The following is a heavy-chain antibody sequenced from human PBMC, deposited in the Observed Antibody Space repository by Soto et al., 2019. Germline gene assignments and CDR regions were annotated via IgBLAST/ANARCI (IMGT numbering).Heavy chain of an antibody. V-gene: IGHV4-59*01. D-gene: IGHD6-6*01. CDR1: GGSISSYY. CDR3: AARPRY. J-gene: IGHJ4*02. Sequence: PSETLSLTCIVSGGSISSYYWSWIRQPPGNGLYCIGYIYYSVITNXXPSLKSRXXISVDTSKNHXSLKLTPVTAADTAVYYCAARPRYCGQGTLVTVS. CDR2: IYYSVIT.